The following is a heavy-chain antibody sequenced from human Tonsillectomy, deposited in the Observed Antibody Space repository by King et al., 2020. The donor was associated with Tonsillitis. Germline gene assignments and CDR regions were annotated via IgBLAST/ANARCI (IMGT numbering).Heavy chain of an antibody. CDR1: GGSISSYY. CDR2: IYYSGST. Sequence: QLQESGPGLVKPSETLSLTCTVSGGSISSYYWSWIRQPPGKGLEWIGYIYYSGSTTYNPSLKSRVTISVDTSKNQFSLKLSSVTAADTAVYYCARSAAVAGSAGAFDYWGQGTLVTVSS. D-gene: IGHD6-19*01. CDR3: ARSAAVAGSAGAFDY. J-gene: IGHJ4*02. V-gene: IGHV4-59*01.